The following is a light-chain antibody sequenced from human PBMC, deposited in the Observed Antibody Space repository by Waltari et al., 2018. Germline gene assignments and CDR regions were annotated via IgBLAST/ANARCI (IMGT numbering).Light chain of an antibody. CDR1: SSNIGRNL. V-gene: IGLV1-44*01. J-gene: IGLJ2*01. CDR2: VNT. CDR3: EAWDASLNDLV. Sequence: QSVLTQPPSASGTPGQRVTISCSGSSSNIGRNLVNWSQQLPGTAPTPLLLSHTHLGTPPHLLLFVNTRRPSGVPGRFYGSKSGTSASLDISGLQSEDEADYYCEAWDASLNDLVLGGGTKLTVL.